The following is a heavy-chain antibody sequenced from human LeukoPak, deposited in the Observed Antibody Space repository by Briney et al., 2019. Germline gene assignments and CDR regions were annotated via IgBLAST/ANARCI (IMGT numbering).Heavy chain of an antibody. CDR3: ARSPHRDLIVVVMFDY. D-gene: IGHD3-22*01. Sequence: ASVKVSCKASGYTFINYDIMWVRQATGQGLEWMGWMNSNTGNTGYAQRFQGRVTMTRDTSRSTAYMELSSLRSEDTAVYYCARSPHRDLIVVVMFDYWGQGTLVTVSS. CDR1: GYTFINYD. V-gene: IGHV1-8*01. J-gene: IGHJ4*02. CDR2: MNSNTGNT.